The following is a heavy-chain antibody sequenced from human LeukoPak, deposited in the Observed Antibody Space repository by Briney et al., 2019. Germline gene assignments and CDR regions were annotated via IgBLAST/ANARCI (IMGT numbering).Heavy chain of an antibody. D-gene: IGHD5-12*01. V-gene: IGHV3-73*01. CDR3: TSLRSDWAASSFDY. Sequence: GGSLRLSCTASGFTFGDYAMHWVRQASGKGLEWLGRIRSIANNYATAYTASVKGRFTISRDDSKNTAYLQMNSLKTEDTAVYYCTSLRSDWAASSFDYWGQGTLVTVSS. J-gene: IGHJ4*02. CDR1: GFTFGDYA. CDR2: IRSIANNYAT.